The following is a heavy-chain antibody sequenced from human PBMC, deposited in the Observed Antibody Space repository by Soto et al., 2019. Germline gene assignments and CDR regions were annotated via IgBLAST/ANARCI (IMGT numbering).Heavy chain of an antibody. D-gene: IGHD1-26*01. CDR3: AKGNSGSYYGPDY. J-gene: IGHJ4*02. Sequence: EVQLLESGGGLVQPGGSLRLSCAASGFTFSSYAMSWVRQAPGKGLEWVSTISGRGGSTYYADSVKGRFTISRDNSKNTLSLQMNSLRAEDTAVYYCAKGNSGSYYGPDYWGQGTLVTVSS. V-gene: IGHV3-23*01. CDR2: ISGRGGST. CDR1: GFTFSSYA.